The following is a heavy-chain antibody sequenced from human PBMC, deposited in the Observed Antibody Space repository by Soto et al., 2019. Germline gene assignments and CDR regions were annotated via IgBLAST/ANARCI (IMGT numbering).Heavy chain of an antibody. V-gene: IGHV3-74*01. D-gene: IGHD3-10*01. CDR1: GFTFSSYW. Sequence: GGSLRLSCAASGFTFSSYWMHWVRQAPGKGLVWVSRINSDGSSTSYADSVKGRFTISRDNAKNTLYLQMNSLRAEDTAVYYCARETMVRGVNLTDWGQGTLVTVSS. J-gene: IGHJ4*02. CDR3: ARETMVRGVNLTD. CDR2: INSDGSST.